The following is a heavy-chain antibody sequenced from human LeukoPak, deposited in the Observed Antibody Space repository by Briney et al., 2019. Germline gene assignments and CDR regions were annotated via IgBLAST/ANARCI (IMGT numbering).Heavy chain of an antibody. V-gene: IGHV1-18*01. CDR1: GYTFNSYG. Sequence: ASVNVSCKASGYTFNSYGISWVRQAPGQGLEWMGWISVYSDNAYYAQKFQGRVTMTTDTSTSTAYMELRSLRSDDTAVYYCARGGGYVPFDYWGQGTLVTVSS. CDR3: ARGGGYVPFDY. CDR2: ISVYSDNA. D-gene: IGHD5-12*01. J-gene: IGHJ4*02.